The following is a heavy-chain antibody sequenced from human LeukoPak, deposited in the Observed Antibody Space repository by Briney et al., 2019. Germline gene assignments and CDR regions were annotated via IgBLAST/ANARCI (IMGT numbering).Heavy chain of an antibody. J-gene: IGHJ4*02. Sequence: GGSLRLSCAASGFTFSSYWMSWVRQAPGKGLEWAADIKQDGSEKYYVDSVKGRFTISRDNAKNSLYLQMNSLRAEDTAVYYCAREGYYYDSSPFDYWGQGTLVTVSS. D-gene: IGHD3-22*01. CDR1: GFTFSSYW. CDR3: AREGYYYDSSPFDY. CDR2: IKQDGSEK. V-gene: IGHV3-7*01.